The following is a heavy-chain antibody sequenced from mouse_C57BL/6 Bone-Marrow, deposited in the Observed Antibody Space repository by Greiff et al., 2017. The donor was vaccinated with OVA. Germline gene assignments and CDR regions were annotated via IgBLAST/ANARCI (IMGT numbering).Heavy chain of an antibody. CDR3: ARGGGYYEND. D-gene: IGHD2-3*01. CDR2: IDPSDSYT. J-gene: IGHJ2*01. CDR1: GYTFTSYW. V-gene: IGHV1-50*01. Sequence: QVQLQQPGAELVKPGASVKLSCKASGYTFTSYWMQWVKQRPGQGLEWIGEIDPSDSYTNYNQKFKGKATLTVDTSSSTAYMQLSSLTSEDSAVYYCARGGGYYENDWGQGTTLTVSS.